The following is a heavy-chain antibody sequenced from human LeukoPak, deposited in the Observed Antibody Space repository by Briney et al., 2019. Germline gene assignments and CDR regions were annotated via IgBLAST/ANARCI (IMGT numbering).Heavy chain of an antibody. Sequence: GSLKLSCLTSGFTLSTNAMSWVRQAPGKGLEWISGISGSGASTYYADSVKGRFTISRDDSRNTLYLQMNSLRGDDTAVYYCAKDVGKWESLHFFDYWGQGTLVTVSS. J-gene: IGHJ4*02. CDR1: GFTLSTNA. CDR2: ISGSGAST. D-gene: IGHD1-26*01. CDR3: AKDVGKWESLHFFDY. V-gene: IGHV3-23*01.